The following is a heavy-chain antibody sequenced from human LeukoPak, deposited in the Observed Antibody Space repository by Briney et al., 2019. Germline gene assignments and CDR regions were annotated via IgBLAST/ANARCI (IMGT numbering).Heavy chain of an antibody. V-gene: IGHV4-39*07. J-gene: IGHJ4*02. D-gene: IGHD6-19*01. Sequence: SETLSLTCTVSGGSISSSSYYWGWIRQPPGKGLEWIGSIYYSGSTYYNPSLKSRVTISVDTSKNQLSLKLSSVTAADTAVYYCARGKIAVAGQLEYWGQGTLVTVSS. CDR2: IYYSGST. CDR1: GGSISSSSYY. CDR3: ARGKIAVAGQLEY.